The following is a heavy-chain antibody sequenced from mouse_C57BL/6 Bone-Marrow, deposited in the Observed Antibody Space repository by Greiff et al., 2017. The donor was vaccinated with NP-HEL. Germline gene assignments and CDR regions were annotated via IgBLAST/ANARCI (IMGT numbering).Heavy chain of an antibody. V-gene: IGHV1-76*01. Sequence: VQLQQSGAELVRPRASVKLSCKASGYTFTDYYINWVKQRPGQGLEWIARIYPGSGNTYYNEKFKGKATLTAEKSSSTAYMQLSSLTSEDSAVYFCARDEIYYGNFYWYVDVWGTGTTVTVSS. D-gene: IGHD2-1*01. CDR2: IYPGSGNT. J-gene: IGHJ1*03. CDR1: GYTFTDYY. CDR3: ARDEIYYGNFYWYVDV.